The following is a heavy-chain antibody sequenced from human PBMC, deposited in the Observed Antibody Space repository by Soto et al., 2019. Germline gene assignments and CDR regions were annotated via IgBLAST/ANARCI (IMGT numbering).Heavy chain of an antibody. D-gene: IGHD2-15*01. CDR3: AKDLGYCSGGSCYSEGYFDS. V-gene: IGHV3-30*18. CDR1: GFTFSSYG. J-gene: IGHJ4*02. Sequence: QVQLVESGGGVVQPGRSLRLSCAASGFTFSSYGMHWVRQAPGKGLEWVALVSYDGSNKNYAASVKGRFAISRDNSKNTLYLQMNMLRTEDAAVYYCAKDLGYCSGGSCYSEGYFDSWGQGALFTVSS. CDR2: VSYDGSNK.